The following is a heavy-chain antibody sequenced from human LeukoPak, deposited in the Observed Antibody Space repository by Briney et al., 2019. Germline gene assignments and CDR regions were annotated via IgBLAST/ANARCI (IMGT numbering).Heavy chain of an antibody. CDR2: ISWNSGGI. Sequence: GGSLRLSCAASGFTFDDYAMHWVRQAPGKGLEWVSGISWNSGGIGYADSVKGRFTISRDNAKNSLYLQMNSLRAEDTALYYCAKGLGTRTFGYWGQGTLVTVSS. J-gene: IGHJ4*02. V-gene: IGHV3-9*01. D-gene: IGHD7-27*01. CDR1: GFTFDDYA. CDR3: AKGLGTRTFGY.